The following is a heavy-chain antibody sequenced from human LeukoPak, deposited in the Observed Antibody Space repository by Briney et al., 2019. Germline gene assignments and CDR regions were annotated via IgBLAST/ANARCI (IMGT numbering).Heavy chain of an antibody. CDR1: GFTFSMYS. D-gene: IGHD6-19*01. V-gene: IGHV3-23*01. CDR2: INDRGGYR. J-gene: IGHJ4*02. CDR3: VRERDRGIEVADDFDY. Sequence: PGGSLRLSCAASGFTFSMYSMAWVRQAPGKGLEWVSVINDRGGYRQDADSVKGRFTISRDNSQNTLFLQMNSLRAEDTAVYYCVRERDRGIEVADDFDYWGQGTLVTVS.